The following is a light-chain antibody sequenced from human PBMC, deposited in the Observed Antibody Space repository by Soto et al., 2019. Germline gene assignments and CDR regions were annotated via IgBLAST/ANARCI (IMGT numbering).Light chain of an antibody. CDR1: SSDVGGYNY. J-gene: IGLJ1*01. V-gene: IGLV2-14*01. CDR2: EVS. Sequence: QSALTQPASVSGSPGQSITISCTGTSSDVGGYNYVSWYQQHPGKAPKLMIYEVSNRPSGVSNRFSGSKSGNTASLTISGLQVEDEADYYCSSYASRGSYVFGTGPKLTVL. CDR3: SSYASRGSYV.